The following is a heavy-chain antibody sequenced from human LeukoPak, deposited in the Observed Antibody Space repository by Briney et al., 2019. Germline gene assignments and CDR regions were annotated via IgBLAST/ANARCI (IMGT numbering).Heavy chain of an antibody. J-gene: IGHJ4*02. CDR2: IYWDDDK. CDR3: AHSRGLDRSHYIRSYYFDY. V-gene: IGHV2-5*02. Sequence: SGPTLVKPTQTLTLTCTFSGFSLSTSGVGVGWIRQPPGKALEWLALIYWDDDKRYSPSLKSRLTITKDTSKNQVVLTMTNMDPVDTATYYGAHSRGLDRSHYIRSYYFDYWGQETLVTVSS. CDR1: GFSLSTSGVG. D-gene: IGHD6-19*01.